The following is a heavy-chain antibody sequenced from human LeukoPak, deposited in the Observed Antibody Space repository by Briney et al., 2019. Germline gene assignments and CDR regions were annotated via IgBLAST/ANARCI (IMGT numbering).Heavy chain of an antibody. V-gene: IGHV1-69*04. CDR1: GGTFSSYA. CDR2: IIPILGIA. CDR3: ASPHRPADYYYYGMDV. J-gene: IGHJ6*02. Sequence: ASVKVSCKASGGTFSSYAISWVRQAPGQGLEWMGRIIPILGIANYAQKFQGRVTITADKSTSTAYMELSSLRSEDTAVYYCASPHRPADYYYYGMDVWGQGTTVTVSS.